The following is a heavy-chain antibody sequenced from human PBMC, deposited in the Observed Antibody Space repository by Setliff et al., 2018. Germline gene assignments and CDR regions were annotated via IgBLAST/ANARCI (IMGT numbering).Heavy chain of an antibody. V-gene: IGHV5-51*01. Sequence: GESLKISCQSYGYTFTNYWIAWVRQMPGKGLEWMGIVFSGDSDTRYSPSFQGQVTFSADKSISTAYLQWSSLKASGTATYYCARVVGADGIGIDYWGQGTVVTVSS. CDR2: VFSGDSDT. CDR3: ARVVGADGIGIDY. D-gene: IGHD2-15*01. CDR1: GYTFTNYW. J-gene: IGHJ4*02.